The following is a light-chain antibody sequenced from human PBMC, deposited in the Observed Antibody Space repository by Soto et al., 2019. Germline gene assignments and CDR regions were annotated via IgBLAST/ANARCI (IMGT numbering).Light chain of an antibody. CDR3: MQSVQVPYT. J-gene: IGKJ2*01. CDR2: EVS. CDR1: QSLLHTNGKTY. Sequence: DIVMTQTPLSLSVTPGQPASISCKSSQSLLHTNGKTYFYWFLQKPGQPPQLLIYEVSNRFSGVRDKFSGSGSGTDFTLQISRVESEDVGIYYCMQSVQVPYTFGQGTKLEI. V-gene: IGKV2D-29*01.